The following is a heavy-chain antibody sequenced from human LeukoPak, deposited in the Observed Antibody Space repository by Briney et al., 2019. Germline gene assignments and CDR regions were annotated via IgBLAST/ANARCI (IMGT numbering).Heavy chain of an antibody. CDR3: ARMGLRYFDWLRDY. J-gene: IGHJ4*02. D-gene: IGHD3-9*01. Sequence: GGSLRLSCAASGFTFSTYSMNWVRQAPGKGLEWVSSISSSSSYIYYADSVKGRFTISRDNAKNSLYLQMNSLRAEDTAVYYCARMGLRYFDWLRDYWGQGTLVTVSS. V-gene: IGHV3-21*01. CDR2: ISSSSSYI. CDR1: GFTFSTYS.